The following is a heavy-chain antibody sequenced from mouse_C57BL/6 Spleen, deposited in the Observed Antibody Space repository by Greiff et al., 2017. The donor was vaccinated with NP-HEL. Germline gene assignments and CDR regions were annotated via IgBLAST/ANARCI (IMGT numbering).Heavy chain of an antibody. CDR1: GYTFTDYN. Sequence: EVQLQQSGPELVKPGASVKMSCKASGYTFTDYNMHWVKQSHGKSLEWIGYINPNNGGTSYNQKFKGKATLTVNKSSSTAYMELRSLTSEDSAVYYCASPIYYAYGGAMDYWGQGTSVTVSS. CDR3: ASPIYYAYGGAMDY. V-gene: IGHV1-22*01. D-gene: IGHD2-2*01. J-gene: IGHJ4*01. CDR2: INPNNGGT.